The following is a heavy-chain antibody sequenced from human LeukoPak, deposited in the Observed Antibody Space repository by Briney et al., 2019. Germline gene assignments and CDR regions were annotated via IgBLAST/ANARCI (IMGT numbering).Heavy chain of an antibody. V-gene: IGHV4-39*01. CDR3: ASAQPSYDFWSGYYHNYFDY. J-gene: IGHJ4*02. CDR2: IYYSGST. D-gene: IGHD3-3*01. Sequence: PSETLSLTCTVSGGSISSSSYYWGWIRQPPGKGLEWIGSIYYSGSTYYNPSLKSRVTISVDTSKNQFSLKLSSVTAADTAVYYCASAQPSYDFWSGYYHNYFDYRGQGTLVTVSS. CDR1: GGSISSSSYY.